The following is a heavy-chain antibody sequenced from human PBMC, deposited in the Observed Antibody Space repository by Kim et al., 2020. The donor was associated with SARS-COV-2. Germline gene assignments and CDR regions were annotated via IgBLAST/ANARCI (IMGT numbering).Heavy chain of an antibody. V-gene: IGHV4-39*07. CDR2: IYYSGST. J-gene: IGHJ4*02. CDR3: AKHDYDILTGYFDY. D-gene: IGHD3-9*01. Sequence: SETLSLTCTVSGGSISSSSYYWGWIRQPPGKGLEWIGSIYYSGSTYYNPSLKSRVTISVDTSKNQSSLKLSSVTAANTAVYYCAKHDYDILTGYFDYWGQGTLVTVSS. CDR1: GGSISSSSYY.